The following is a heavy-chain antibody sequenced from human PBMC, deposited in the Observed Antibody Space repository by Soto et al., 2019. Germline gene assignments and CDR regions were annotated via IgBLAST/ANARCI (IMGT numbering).Heavy chain of an antibody. CDR3: TRIPRYSFPTSDPLDN. J-gene: IGHJ4*02. Sequence: QVRLVQSGAEVKKPGSSVTVSCKASGGTFNTYTFSWVRQAPGQGLEWMGSILPILGSLNYAQRFQGRLSITADYSTTTAYMELSSLTSQDTAMYYCTRIPRYSFPTSDPLDNWSQGTLVTVSS. CDR2: ILPILGSL. D-gene: IGHD4-4*01. V-gene: IGHV1-69*08. CDR1: GGTFNTYT.